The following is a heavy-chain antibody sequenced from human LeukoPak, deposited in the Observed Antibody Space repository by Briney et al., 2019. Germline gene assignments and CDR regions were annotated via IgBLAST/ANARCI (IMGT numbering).Heavy chain of an antibody. J-gene: IGHJ4*02. CDR3: ASSWYGSSDY. CDR2: IVVGSGNT. D-gene: IGHD6-13*01. V-gene: IGHV1-58*02. Sequence: SVKVSCKASGFTFTSSAMQWVRQARGQRLEWIGWIVVGSGNTNYAQKFQERVTITRDMSTSTAYMELNSLRAEDTAVYYCASSWYGSSDYWGQGTLVTVSS. CDR1: GFTFTSSA.